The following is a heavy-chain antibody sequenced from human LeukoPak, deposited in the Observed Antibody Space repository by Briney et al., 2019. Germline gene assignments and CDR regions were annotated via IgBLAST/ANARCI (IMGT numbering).Heavy chain of an antibody. CDR2: INSDGSST. D-gene: IGHD3-10*01. V-gene: IGHV3-74*01. CDR1: GFTFSYYG. CDR3: ARDMDYYGHWPFDY. J-gene: IGHJ4*02. Sequence: GGSLRLSCAASGFTFSYYGMHWVRQAPGKGLVWVSRINSDGSSTSYADSVKGRFTISRDNAKNTLYLQMNSLRAEDTAVYYCARDMDYYGHWPFDYWGQGTLVTVSS.